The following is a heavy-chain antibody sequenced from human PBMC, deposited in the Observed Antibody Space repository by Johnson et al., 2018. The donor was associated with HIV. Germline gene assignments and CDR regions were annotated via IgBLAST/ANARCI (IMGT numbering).Heavy chain of an antibody. CDR2: IRYDGSNK. CDR3: AKGRWEATTYDDAFDI. CDR1: GFTFSAYW. V-gene: IGHV3-30*02. J-gene: IGHJ3*02. D-gene: IGHD1-26*01. Sequence: QMLLVESGGGLVQPGGSLRLSCAASGFTFSAYWMTWVRQAPGKGLEWVAFIRYDGSNKYYADSVKGRFTISRDNSKNTLYLQMNSLRAEDTAVYYCAKGRWEATTYDDAFDIWGQGTMVTVSS.